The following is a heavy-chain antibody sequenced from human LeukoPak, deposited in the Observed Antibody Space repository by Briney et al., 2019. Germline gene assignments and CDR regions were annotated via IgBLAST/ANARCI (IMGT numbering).Heavy chain of an antibody. V-gene: IGHV1-46*01. J-gene: IGHJ5*02. CDR2: INPSGGST. CDR3: ARAESNYDSWSGYLSNWFDP. Sequence: ASVKVSCKASGYTFTSYYMHWVRQAPGQGLGWMGIINPSGGSTSYAQKFQGRVTMTRDTSTSTVYMELSSLRSEDTAVYYCARAESNYDSWSGYLSNWFDPWGQGTLVTVSS. D-gene: IGHD3-3*01. CDR1: GYTFTSYY.